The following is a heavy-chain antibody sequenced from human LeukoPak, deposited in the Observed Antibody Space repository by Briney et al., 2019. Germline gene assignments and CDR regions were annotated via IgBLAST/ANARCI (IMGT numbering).Heavy chain of an antibody. CDR1: GGSISSYY. Sequence: SETLSLTRTVSGGSISSYYWSWIRQPPGKGLEWIGYIYYSGSTNYNPSLKSRVTISVDTSKNQFSLKLSSVTAADTAVYYCARDRGDSSARLNWFDPWGQGTLVTVSS. V-gene: IGHV4-59*01. D-gene: IGHD3-22*01. CDR2: IYYSGST. CDR3: ARDRGDSSARLNWFDP. J-gene: IGHJ5*02.